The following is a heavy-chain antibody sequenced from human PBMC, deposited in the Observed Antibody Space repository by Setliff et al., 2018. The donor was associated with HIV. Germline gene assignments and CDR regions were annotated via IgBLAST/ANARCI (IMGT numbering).Heavy chain of an antibody. V-gene: IGHV3-21*01. CDR2: IRYGSLYI. D-gene: IGHD3-10*01. CDR3: ARCRGIGNYHWDV. Sequence: GSLRLSWVASGFTLSSYCMEWFRPAPGKGLEWVSSIRYGSLYIYQSVSVRGGFTIFRDDARQSLYLQMGNVGAEDTAVYYCARCRGIGNYHWDVWGTGTTVTVSS. CDR1: GFTLSSYC. J-gene: IGHJ6*04.